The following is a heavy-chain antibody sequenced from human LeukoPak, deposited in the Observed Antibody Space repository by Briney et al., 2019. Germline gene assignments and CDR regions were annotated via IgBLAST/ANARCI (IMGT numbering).Heavy chain of an antibody. CDR2: ISFDGSEK. Sequence: GGSLRLSCVTSGFTFSSYGMHWVRQAPGKGLHWVAVISFDGSEKYYADSMKGRFTISTDYSRNTLYLEMNSLRADDTAVYYCARSQLQYCSTTSCYVFDSWGQGTLVTVSS. J-gene: IGHJ4*02. V-gene: IGHV3-30*19. D-gene: IGHD2-2*01. CDR3: ARSQLQYCSTTSCYVFDS. CDR1: GFTFSSYG.